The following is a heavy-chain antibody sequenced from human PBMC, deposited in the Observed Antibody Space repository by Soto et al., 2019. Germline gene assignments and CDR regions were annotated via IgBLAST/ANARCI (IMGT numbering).Heavy chain of an antibody. J-gene: IGHJ6*02. CDR3: AREWYYYGSGSYSPPRYYGMDV. V-gene: IGHV1-18*01. CDR1: GYTFTNYG. D-gene: IGHD3-10*01. Sequence: QIQLVQSGAEVKKAGASVKVSCKASGYTFTNYGISWVRQALGQGLEWMGWISAYNDNTNYAQKFQGRVTLTTDTSTRTAYMELRSLTSDDTAVYYCAREWYYYGSGSYSPPRYYGMDVWGQGTTVTVFS. CDR2: ISAYNDNT.